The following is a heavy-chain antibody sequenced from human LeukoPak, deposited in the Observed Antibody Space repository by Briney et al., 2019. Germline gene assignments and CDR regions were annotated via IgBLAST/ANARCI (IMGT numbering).Heavy chain of an antibody. V-gene: IGHV3-30-3*01. CDR2: ISYDGSNK. CDR1: GFTFSSYA. Sequence: AGGSLRLSCAASGFTFSSYAMHWVRQAPGKGLEWVAVISYDGSNKYYADSVKGRFTTSRDNSKNTLYLQMNSLRAEDTAVYYCARGYSSGWYYYYGMDVWGQGTTVTVSS. J-gene: IGHJ6*02. CDR3: ARGYSSGWYYYYGMDV. D-gene: IGHD6-19*01.